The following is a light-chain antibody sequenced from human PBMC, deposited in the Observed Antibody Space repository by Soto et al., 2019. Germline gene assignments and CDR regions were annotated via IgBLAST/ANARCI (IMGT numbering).Light chain of an antibody. CDR3: QQSFASSWT. J-gene: IGKJ1*01. CDR1: QAIGNS. CDR2: GTS. Sequence: DIQMTQSPSSLSASVGDRVTITCRTSQAIGNSVNWYQQKPGKAPNLLVYGTSTLQSGVPSRFSGSGSGTDFTLTISSAQREDFATCYCQQSFASSWTFGQGTKVEIK. V-gene: IGKV1-39*01.